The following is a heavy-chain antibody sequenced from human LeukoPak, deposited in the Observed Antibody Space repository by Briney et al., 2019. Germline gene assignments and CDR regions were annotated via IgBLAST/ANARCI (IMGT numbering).Heavy chain of an antibody. CDR3: ARDILTGFDY. Sequence: SETLSLTCTVSGGTIGSGDYYWSWIRQPPGKGLEWIGYIYYSGSTSYSPSLKSRLTISVDRSKNQFSLRLNSVTAADTAVYYCARDILTGFDYWGQGTLVTVSS. CDR1: GGTIGSGDYY. V-gene: IGHV4-30-4*01. J-gene: IGHJ4*02. CDR2: IYYSGST. D-gene: IGHD3-9*01.